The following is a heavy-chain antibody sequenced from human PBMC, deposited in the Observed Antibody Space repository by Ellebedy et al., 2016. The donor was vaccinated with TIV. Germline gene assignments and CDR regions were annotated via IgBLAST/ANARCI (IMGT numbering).Heavy chain of an antibody. V-gene: IGHV3-30*03. CDR3: ARVGPRDDILTGYYREMDV. CDR2: ISYDGSNK. CDR1: GFTFSSYG. D-gene: IGHD3-9*01. J-gene: IGHJ6*04. Sequence: GGSLRLXXAASGFTFSSYGMHWVRQAPGKGLEWVAVISYDGSNKYYADSVKGRFTISRDNAKNSLYLQMNSLRAEDTAVYYCARVGPRDDILTGYYREMDVWGKGTTVTVSS.